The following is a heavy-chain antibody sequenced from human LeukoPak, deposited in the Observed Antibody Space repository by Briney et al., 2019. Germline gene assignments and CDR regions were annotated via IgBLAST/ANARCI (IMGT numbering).Heavy chain of an antibody. CDR2: IYTHWRT. CDR1: GGSFSSYY. V-gene: IGHV4-4*07. J-gene: IGHJ6*03. CDR3: ARSGYDYYYYYRHV. Sequence: SETLSLTCTVSGGSFSSYYWSWMRQPAARALEWIVRIYTHWRTNFNPSLTSRITIEVIQYNNQCSLKLGSLKAAHTAGVYFARSGYDYYYYYRHVWGKGTTVTVSS. D-gene: IGHD5-12*01.